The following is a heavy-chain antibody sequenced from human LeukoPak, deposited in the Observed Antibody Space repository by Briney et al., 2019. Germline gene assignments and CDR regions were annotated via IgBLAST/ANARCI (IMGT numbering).Heavy chain of an antibody. CDR2: ISGSGSRI. CDR1: GFTFSNYA. V-gene: IGHV3-23*01. Sequence: PGGSLRLSCAASGFTFSNYAMNWVRQAPGKGLEWDAEISGSGSRIYYADSVKGRFAISRDNSKSTLYLQMNSVRAEDTATYYCAKDRGYDYVYWGQGTLVTVSS. CDR3: AKDRGYDYVY. J-gene: IGHJ4*02. D-gene: IGHD5-12*01.